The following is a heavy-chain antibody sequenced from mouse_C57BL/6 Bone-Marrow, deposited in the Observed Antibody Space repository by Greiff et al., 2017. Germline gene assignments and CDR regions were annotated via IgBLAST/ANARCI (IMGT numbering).Heavy chain of an antibody. D-gene: IGHD1-1*01. V-gene: IGHV5-12*01. Sequence: EVQGVESGGGLVQPGGSLKLSCAASGFTFSDYYMYWVCQTPEKRLEWVAYISNGGGSTYYPDTVKGRFTISRDNAKNTLYLQMSRLKSEDTAMYYCARRGSSPSYWYFDVWGTGTTVTVSS. J-gene: IGHJ1*03. CDR1: GFTFSDYY. CDR3: ARRGSSPSYWYFDV. CDR2: ISNGGGST.